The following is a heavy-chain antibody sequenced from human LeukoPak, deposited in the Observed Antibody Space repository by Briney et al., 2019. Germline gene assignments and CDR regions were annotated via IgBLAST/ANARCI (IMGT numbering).Heavy chain of an antibody. CDR2: INAGNGNT. V-gene: IGHV1-3*01. D-gene: IGHD3-22*01. CDR1: GYTFTSYA. Sequence: ASVKVSCKASGYTFTSYAMHWVRQAPGQRLEWMGWINAGNGNTKYSQKFQGRVTVTRDTSAGTAYMELSSLRSEDTAVYYCARDQGPYYYDSSGSGFDPWGQGTLVTVSS. CDR3: ARDQGPYYYDSSGSGFDP. J-gene: IGHJ5*02.